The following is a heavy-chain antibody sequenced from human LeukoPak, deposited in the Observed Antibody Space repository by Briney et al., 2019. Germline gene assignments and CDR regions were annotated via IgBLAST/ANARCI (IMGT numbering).Heavy chain of an antibody. V-gene: IGHV3-74*01. CDR1: GFTFSSYW. J-gene: IGHJ4*02. D-gene: IGHD6-6*01. CDR2: ISSDGSST. CDR3: ARDGTYSSSSFDY. Sequence: PGGSLRLSCAASGFTFSSYWMHWVRQAPGKGLVWVSRISSDGSSTSYADSVKGRFTISRDNAKNTLYLQMNSLRAEDTAAYYCARDGTYSSSSFDYWGQGTLVTVSS.